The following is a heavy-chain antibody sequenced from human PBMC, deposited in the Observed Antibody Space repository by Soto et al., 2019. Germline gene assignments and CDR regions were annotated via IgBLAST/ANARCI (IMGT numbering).Heavy chain of an antibody. V-gene: IGHV3-23*01. CDR2: ITGSGDRT. Sequence: PGGSLRLSCAAFGFTFSNYALSWVRQAPGKGLEWVSAITGSGDRTYYADSVKGRLTISRDNSKNTLSLQMNSLRAEDTAVYYCAKGLGSGSYAASDSWGQGTLVTVSS. D-gene: IGHD1-26*01. J-gene: IGHJ5*01. CDR1: GFTFSNYA. CDR3: AKGLGSGSYAASDS.